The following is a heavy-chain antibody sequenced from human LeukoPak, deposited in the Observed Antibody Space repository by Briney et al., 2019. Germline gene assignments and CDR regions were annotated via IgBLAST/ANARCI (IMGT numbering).Heavy chain of an antibody. D-gene: IGHD3-22*01. J-gene: IGHJ4*02. CDR1: GGSISSGGYS. CDR2: IYHSGST. Sequence: SETLSLTFAVSGGSISSGGYSWSWIRQPPGKGLEWIGYIYHSGSTYYNPSLKSRVTISVDTSKNRFSLKLSSVTAADTAVYYCARRYYDSSGYYYFDYWGQGTLVTVSS. CDR3: ARRYYDSSGYYYFDY. V-gene: IGHV4-30-2*02.